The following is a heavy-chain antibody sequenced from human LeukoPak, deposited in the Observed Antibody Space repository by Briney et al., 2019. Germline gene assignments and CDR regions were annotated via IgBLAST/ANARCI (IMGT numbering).Heavy chain of an antibody. CDR1: GGSFSGYY. CDR2: INHSGST. Sequence: SETLSLTCAVYGGSFSGYYWSWIRQPPGKGLEWIGEINHSGSTNYNPSLKSRVTISVDTSKNQFSLKLSSVTAADTAVYYCASATFHGSGTPATSYYFDYWGQGTLVTVSS. J-gene: IGHJ4*02. D-gene: IGHD3-10*01. CDR3: ASATFHGSGTPATSYYFDY. V-gene: IGHV4-34*01.